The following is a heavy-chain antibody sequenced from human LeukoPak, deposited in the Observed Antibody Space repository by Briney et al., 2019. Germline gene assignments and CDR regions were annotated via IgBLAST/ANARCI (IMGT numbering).Heavy chain of an antibody. J-gene: IGHJ4*02. D-gene: IGHD1-20*01. CDR2: IIPIFGTA. V-gene: IGHV1-69*13. CDR1: GGTFSIYA. CDR3: ARAEIWGITGTPRWDY. Sequence: GASVKVSCKASGGTFSIYAISWVRQAPGQGLEWMGGIIPIFGTANYAQKFQGRVTITADESTSTAYMGLSSLRSEDTAVYYCARAEIWGITGTPRWDYWGQGTLVTVSS.